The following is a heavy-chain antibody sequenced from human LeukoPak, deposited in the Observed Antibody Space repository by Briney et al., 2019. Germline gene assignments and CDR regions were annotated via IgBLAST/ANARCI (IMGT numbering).Heavy chain of an antibody. D-gene: IGHD5-18*01. CDR1: GFTFSSYW. J-gene: IGHJ6*03. CDR3: ARAGSYGHIYYYYYTNV. Sequence: GGSLRLSCEASGFTFSSYWMHWVRQAPGKGLVWVSRINTDGSSTSYADSVKGRFTISRDNAKNTLHLQMNSLRAEDTAVYYCARAGSYGHIYYYYYTNVWGKGTTVTVSS. V-gene: IGHV3-74*01. CDR2: INTDGSST.